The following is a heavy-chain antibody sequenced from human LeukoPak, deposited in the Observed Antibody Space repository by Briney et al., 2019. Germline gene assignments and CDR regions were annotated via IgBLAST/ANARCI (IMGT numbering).Heavy chain of an antibody. CDR1: GFTLISSA. Sequence: SVKVSCTASGFTLISSAVQWVRQARGQRLEWIGWIVVGSGSTNYAPEFQERVTITWDMSISTAYMELGSLRSEDTAVYYCATTHGAPDFWGQGTLVTVSS. CDR3: ATTHGAPDF. J-gene: IGHJ4*02. V-gene: IGHV1-58*01. CDR2: IVVGSGST. D-gene: IGHD4-11*01.